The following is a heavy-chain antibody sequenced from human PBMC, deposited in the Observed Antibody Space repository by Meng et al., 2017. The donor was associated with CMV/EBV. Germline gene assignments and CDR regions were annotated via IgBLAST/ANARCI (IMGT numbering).Heavy chain of an antibody. Sequence: GEALKISWAACGFTFSSYEMNWVRQAPGKGLEWVSYISSSGSTIYYADSVKGRFTISRDNAKNSLYLQMNSLRAEDTAVYYCARDRHDFWSGYSDYWGQGTLVTVSS. J-gene: IGHJ4*02. D-gene: IGHD3-3*01. V-gene: IGHV3-48*03. CDR1: GFTFSSYE. CDR3: ARDRHDFWSGYSDY. CDR2: ISSSGSTI.